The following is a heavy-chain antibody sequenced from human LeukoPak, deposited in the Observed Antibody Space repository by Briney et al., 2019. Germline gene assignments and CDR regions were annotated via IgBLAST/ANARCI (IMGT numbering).Heavy chain of an antibody. V-gene: IGHV3-9*01. CDR1: GFTFDDYA. J-gene: IGHJ4*02. CDR3: AKDGEMGDYVWWTYRYNSLFDY. Sequence: GGSLRLSCAASGFTFDDYAMHWVRQAPGKGLEWVSGISWNSGSIGYADSVKGRFTISRDNAKNSLYLQMNSLKPEDTAFYYCAKDGEMGDYVWWTYRYNSLFDYRGQGTVVTVSS. CDR2: ISWNSGSI. D-gene: IGHD3-16*02.